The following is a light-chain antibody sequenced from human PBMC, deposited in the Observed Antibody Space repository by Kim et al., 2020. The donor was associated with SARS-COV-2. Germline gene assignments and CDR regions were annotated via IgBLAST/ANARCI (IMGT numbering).Light chain of an antibody. CDR1: QSVSSNY. V-gene: IGKV3-20*01. Sequence: SPGERATRSCRASQSVSSNYLAWYQQKPGQAPRLLIYDASSRATGIPDRISGSGSGTDFTLTISRLEPEDFAVYYCQQYGNSPPTFGQGTKVDIK. CDR3: QQYGNSPPT. CDR2: DAS. J-gene: IGKJ1*01.